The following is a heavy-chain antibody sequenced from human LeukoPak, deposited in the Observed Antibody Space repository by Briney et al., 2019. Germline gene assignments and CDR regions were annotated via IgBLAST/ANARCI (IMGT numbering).Heavy chain of an antibody. CDR3: ARGESRSRYYLFYFDY. D-gene: IGHD3-22*01. CDR2: INHSGST. CDR1: GGSFSGYY. V-gene: IGHV4-34*01. J-gene: IGHJ4*02. Sequence: SETLSLTCAVYGGSFSGYYWSWIRQPPGKGLEWIGEINHSGSTNYNPSLKSRVTISVDTSKNQFSLKLSSVTAADTAVYYCARGESRSRYYLFYFDYWGQGTLVTVSS.